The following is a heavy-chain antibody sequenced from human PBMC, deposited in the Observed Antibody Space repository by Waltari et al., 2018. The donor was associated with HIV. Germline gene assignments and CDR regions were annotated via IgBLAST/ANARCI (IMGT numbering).Heavy chain of an antibody. CDR1: GGSFSGYY. CDR3: ARDSAPGLAVDDDDGEFFYYGLDV. J-gene: IGHJ6*01. Sequence: QVHLEQWGTGLLRPSETLSLTCAVYGGSFSGYYWSWIRQSPGRGLEWIGEVNHVGRTNYSPSLKGRFTVSVDTSKNHFSLTMRSVTAADTAVYYCARDSAPGLAVDDDDGEFFYYGLDVWGQRTTVTVSS. CDR2: VNHVGRT. V-gene: IGHV4-34*01. D-gene: IGHD6-19*01.